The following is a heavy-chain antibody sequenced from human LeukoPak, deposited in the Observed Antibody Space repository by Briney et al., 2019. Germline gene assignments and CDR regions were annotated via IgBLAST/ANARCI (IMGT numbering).Heavy chain of an antibody. CDR2: INPSGGST. J-gene: IGHJ5*02. CDR3: ARDMDYYGSGSYYSNWFDP. Sequence: ASVKVSCKASGYTFTSYYMHWVRQAPGQGLEWMGIINPSGGSTSYAQKFQGRVTMTRDTSTSTVYMELSSLRSEDTAVYYCARDMDYYGSGSYYSNWFDPWGQGTLATVSS. D-gene: IGHD3-10*01. V-gene: IGHV1-46*01. CDR1: GYTFTSYY.